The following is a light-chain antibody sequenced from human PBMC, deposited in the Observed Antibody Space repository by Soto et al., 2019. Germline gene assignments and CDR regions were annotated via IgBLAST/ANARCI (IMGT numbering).Light chain of an antibody. Sequence: QSALTQAASVSGSPGQSITISCTGTSSDVRSYNLVSWYQQHPGKAPKLMIYEVSKRPSGLSNRFSGSKSGNTASLTISGLQAEDEADYYCCSYAGSRTPLIFGTGTKLTVL. J-gene: IGLJ1*01. CDR3: CSYAGSRTPLI. CDR1: SSDVRSYNL. CDR2: EVS. V-gene: IGLV2-23*02.